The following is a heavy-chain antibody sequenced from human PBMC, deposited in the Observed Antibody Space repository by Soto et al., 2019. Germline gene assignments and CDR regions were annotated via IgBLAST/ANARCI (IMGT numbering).Heavy chain of an antibody. CDR1: GRTFSSYA. Sequence: ASVKVSCKASGRTFSSYAFSWVRQAPGQGLEWMGGIITLFETPKYAQKFQGRVTITADESTSTAYMELSSLRSADTAVYYCVRGGSMITFGGVVAPGYFDSWGQGTRVTVSS. CDR2: IITLFETP. D-gene: IGHD3-16*02. V-gene: IGHV1-69*13. CDR3: VRGGSMITFGGVVAPGYFDS. J-gene: IGHJ4*02.